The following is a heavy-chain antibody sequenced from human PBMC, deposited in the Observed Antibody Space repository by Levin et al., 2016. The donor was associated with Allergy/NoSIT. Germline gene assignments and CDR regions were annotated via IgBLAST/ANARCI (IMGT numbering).Heavy chain of an antibody. J-gene: IGHJ5*02. CDR3: AREKKWSIAAAGTVNWFDP. V-gene: IGHV4-34*01. CDR2: INHSGST. Sequence: WIRQPPGKGLEWIGEINHSGSTNYNPSLKSRVTISVDTSKNQFSLKLSSVTAADTAVYYCAREKKWSIAAAGTVNWFDPWGQGTLVTVSS. D-gene: IGHD6-13*01.